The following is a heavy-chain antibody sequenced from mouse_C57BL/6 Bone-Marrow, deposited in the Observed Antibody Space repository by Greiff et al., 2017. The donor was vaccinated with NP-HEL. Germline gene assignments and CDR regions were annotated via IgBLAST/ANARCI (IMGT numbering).Heavy chain of an antibody. Sequence: EVKLVESGGGLVQPGGSLSLSCAASGFTFTDYYMSWVRQPPGTALEWLGFIRNKANGYTTEYSASVKGRFTISRDNSQSILYLQMNALRAEDSATYYCAKGVSFDDWGQGTTLTVSS. J-gene: IGHJ2*01. V-gene: IGHV7-3*03. CDR1: GFTFTDYY. CDR3: AKGVSFDD. CDR2: IRNKANGYTT.